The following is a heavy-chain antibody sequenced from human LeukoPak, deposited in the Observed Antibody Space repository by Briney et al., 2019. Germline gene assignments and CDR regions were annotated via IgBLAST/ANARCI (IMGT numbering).Heavy chain of an antibody. CDR1: GGSVSSSSYY. CDR2: IYYSGST. CDR3: ARRGSYDYGDYPLDY. J-gene: IGHJ4*02. D-gene: IGHD4-17*01. V-gene: IGHV4-39*01. Sequence: SETLSLTCTVSGGSVSSSSYYWGWIRQPPGKGLVWIGSIYYSGSTYYNPSLKSRVTISVDTSKNQFSLKVSSVTAADTAVYYCARRGSYDYGDYPLDYWGQGTLVTVSS.